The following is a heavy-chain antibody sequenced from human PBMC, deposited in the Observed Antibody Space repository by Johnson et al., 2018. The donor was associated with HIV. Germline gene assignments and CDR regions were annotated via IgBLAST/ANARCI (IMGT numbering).Heavy chain of an antibody. D-gene: IGHD3-22*01. Sequence: EVQLVESGGGVVQPGRSLRLSCAASGFTFSSYAMHWVRQAPGKGLVWVSRINSDGSSTTYADSVKGRFTISRDNAKNTLYLQMNSLRAEDTAVYYCAKDGAKYYYDSSGYRDAFDIWGQGTMVTVSS. V-gene: IGHV3-74*01. CDR3: AKDGAKYYYDSSGYRDAFDI. CDR2: INSDGSST. CDR1: GFTFSSYA. J-gene: IGHJ3*02.